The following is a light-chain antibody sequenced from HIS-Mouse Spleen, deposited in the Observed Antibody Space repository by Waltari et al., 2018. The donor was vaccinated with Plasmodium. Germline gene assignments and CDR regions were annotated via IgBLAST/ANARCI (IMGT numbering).Light chain of an antibody. CDR1: QSVRSY. J-gene: IGKJ4*01. CDR2: DAS. CDR3: QQRSNWPPLT. V-gene: IGKV3-11*01. Sequence: EIVLTQSPATLSLSPGERAPLPCRASQSVRSYLAWYQQKPGQAPRLLIYDASNRATGIPARFSGSGSGTDFTLTISSLEPEDFAVYYCQQRSNWPPLTFGGGTKVEIK.